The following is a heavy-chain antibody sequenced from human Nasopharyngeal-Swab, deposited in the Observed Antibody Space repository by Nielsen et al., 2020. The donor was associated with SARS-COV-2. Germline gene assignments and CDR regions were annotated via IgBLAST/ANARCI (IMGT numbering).Heavy chain of an antibody. V-gene: IGHV1-2*02. Sequence: ASVKVSCKASGYTFTGYYMHWVRQAPGQGLEWMGWINPNSGGTNYAQKFQGRVTMTRDTSISTAYMELSSLRSEDTAVYYCATGHLPLAYYDSSAHGWYWGQGTLVTVSS. CDR2: INPNSGGT. J-gene: IGHJ4*02. D-gene: IGHD3-22*01. CDR1: GYTFTGYY. CDR3: ATGHLPLAYYDSSAHGWY.